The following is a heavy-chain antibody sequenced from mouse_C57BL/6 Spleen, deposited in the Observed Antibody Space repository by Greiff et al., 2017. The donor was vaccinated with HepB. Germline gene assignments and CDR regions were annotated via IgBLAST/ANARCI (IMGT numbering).Heavy chain of an antibody. Sequence: VQLQQSGPVLVKPGASVKMSCKASGYTFTDYYMNWVKQSHGKSLEWIGVINPYNGGTSYNQKFKGKATLTVDKSSSTAYMELNSLTSEDSAVYYCARGDYSNYGFDYWGQGTTLTVSS. CDR3: ARGDYSNYGFDY. J-gene: IGHJ2*01. CDR2: INPYNGGT. V-gene: IGHV1-19*01. D-gene: IGHD2-5*01. CDR1: GYTFTDYY.